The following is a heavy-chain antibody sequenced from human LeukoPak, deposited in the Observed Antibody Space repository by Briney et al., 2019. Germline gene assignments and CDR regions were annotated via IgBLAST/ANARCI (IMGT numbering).Heavy chain of an antibody. Sequence: ASVKVSCKDSGNTFTTYAMHWVRQAPGQRLEWMGWINTGNGHTKYPQNFQGRVTITRDTSASTAYMELSSLRSEDTAVYYCARDSVLAGYCKHWGQGTLVAVSS. J-gene: IGHJ4*02. V-gene: IGHV1-3*04. CDR2: INTGNGHT. CDR3: ARDSVLAGYCKH. D-gene: IGHD3-9*01. CDR1: GNTFTTYA.